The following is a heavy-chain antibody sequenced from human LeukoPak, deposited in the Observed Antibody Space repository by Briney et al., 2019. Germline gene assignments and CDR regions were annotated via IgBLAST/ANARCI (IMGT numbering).Heavy chain of an antibody. V-gene: IGHV3-53*01. CDR3: ASHWELRY. J-gene: IGHJ4*02. Sequence: PGGSLRLSCAASGFSVSSNYMNWVRQAPGKGLEWVSVIYSGGSTYYADSVKGRFTISRDNSKNTLHLQMNNLRAEDTAVYYCASHWELRYWGQGTLVTVSS. CDR1: GFSVSSNY. D-gene: IGHD1-26*01. CDR2: IYSGGST.